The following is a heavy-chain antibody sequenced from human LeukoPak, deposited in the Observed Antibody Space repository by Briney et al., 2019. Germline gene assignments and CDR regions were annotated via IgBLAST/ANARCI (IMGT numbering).Heavy chain of an antibody. V-gene: IGHV4-59*08. CDR2: IYYSGST. CDR3: VSPRGFSYGYFDY. Sequence: NPSETLSLTCTVSGGSISSYYWSWIRQPPGKGLEWIGYIYYSGSTNYNPSLKSRVTISVDTSKNQFSLKLSSVTATDTAVYYCVSPRGFSYGYFDYWGQGTLVTVSS. J-gene: IGHJ4*02. D-gene: IGHD5-18*01. CDR1: GGSISSYY.